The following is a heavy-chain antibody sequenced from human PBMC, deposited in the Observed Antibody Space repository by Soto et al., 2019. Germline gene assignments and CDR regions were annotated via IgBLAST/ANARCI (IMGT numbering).Heavy chain of an antibody. CDR2: ISAYNGNT. J-gene: IGHJ4*02. Sequence: ASVKVSCKASGYTFTSYGISWVRQAPGQGLEWMGWISAYNGNTNYAQKLQGRVTITADESTSTAYMELSSLRSEDTAVYYCARVHSSSLDYWGQGTLVTVSS. D-gene: IGHD6-13*01. V-gene: IGHV1-18*01. CDR1: GYTFTSYG. CDR3: ARVHSSSLDY.